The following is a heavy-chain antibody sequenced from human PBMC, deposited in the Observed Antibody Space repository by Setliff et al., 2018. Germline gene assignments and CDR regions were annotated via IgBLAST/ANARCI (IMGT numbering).Heavy chain of an antibody. CDR1: GGALSGSSDY. CDR2: VHYSGTT. Sequence: SETLSLTCSVSGGALSGSSDYWGWIRQPPGKGLGWIGSVHYSGTTYYNPSLKSRLTMSVDTSKNHFSLRVSSVTAADTAVYFCARGNGDGYIPFEHWGQGTRVTVSS. CDR3: ARGNGDGYIPFEH. J-gene: IGHJ4*02. V-gene: IGHV4-39*07. D-gene: IGHD5-12*01.